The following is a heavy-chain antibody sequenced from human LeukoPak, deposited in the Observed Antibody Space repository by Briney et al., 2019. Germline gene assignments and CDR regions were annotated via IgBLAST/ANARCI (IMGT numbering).Heavy chain of an antibody. J-gene: IGHJ6*02. CDR3: ARDRPDYDYYGMDV. V-gene: IGHV4-61*01. Sequence: SETLPLTCTVSGGSVSSGSYYWSWIRQPPGKGLEWIGYIYHSGSTNYNPSLKSRVTISIDTSKNQFSLKLSSVTAADTAVYYCARDRPDYDYYGMDVWGQGTTVTVSS. CDR1: GGSVSSGSYY. D-gene: IGHD3-16*01. CDR2: IYHSGST.